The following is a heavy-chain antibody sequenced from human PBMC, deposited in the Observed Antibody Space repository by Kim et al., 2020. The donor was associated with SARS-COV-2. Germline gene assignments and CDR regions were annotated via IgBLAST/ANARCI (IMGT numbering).Heavy chain of an antibody. CDR2: INTNTGNP. J-gene: IGHJ5*02. CDR3: ATSKNPYGDLWWFDP. Sequence: ASVKVSCKASGYTFTSYAMNWVRQAPGQGLEWMGWINTNTGNPTYAQGFTGRFVFSLDTSVSTAYLQISSLKAEDTAVYYCATSKNPYGDLWWFDPWGQGTLVTVSS. V-gene: IGHV7-4-1*02. CDR1: GYTFTSYA. D-gene: IGHD4-17*01.